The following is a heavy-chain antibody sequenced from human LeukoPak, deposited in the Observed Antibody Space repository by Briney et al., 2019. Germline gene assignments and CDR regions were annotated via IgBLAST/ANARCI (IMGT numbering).Heavy chain of an antibody. CDR3: AMSIVMDADDAFDI. V-gene: IGHV4-61*02. CDR2: IYTSGST. J-gene: IGHJ3*02. CDR1: GGSISCGNYY. D-gene: IGHD2/OR15-2a*01. Sequence: SETLSLTCSVSGGSISCGNYYWSWIQQPAGKGLEWIGRIYTSGSTNYNPSLKRRLTMSVDTSKNQFSLKLSSVTAADTAVYYCAMSIVMDADDAFDIWGQGTLVTVSS.